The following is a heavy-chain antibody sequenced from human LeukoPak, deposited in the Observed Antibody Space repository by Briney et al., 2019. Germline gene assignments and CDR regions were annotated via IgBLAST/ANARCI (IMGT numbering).Heavy chain of an antibody. Sequence: ASVKVSCKASGGTFSSYAISWVRQAPGQGLEWMGWINPNSGGTNYAQKFQGRVTMTRDTSISTAYMELSRLRSDDTAVYYCARAGGYDFWSGYYTDWGQGTLVTVSS. D-gene: IGHD3-3*01. CDR2: INPNSGGT. V-gene: IGHV1-2*02. CDR3: ARAGGYDFWSGYYTD. CDR1: GGTFSSYA. J-gene: IGHJ4*02.